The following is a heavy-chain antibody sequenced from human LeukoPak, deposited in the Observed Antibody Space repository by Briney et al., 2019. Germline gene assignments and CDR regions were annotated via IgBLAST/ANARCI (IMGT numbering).Heavy chain of an antibody. CDR1: GATVGSNY. Sequence: GGSLRLSCAASGATVGSNYMSWVRQAPGKGMEWVSAIYSGDNAYYADSVKGGFTISRDNSKNTLNLQMNGLRAEDSAVYYCARDRCAGYCSGGGCHSAVFGLWGQGTMVTVSS. J-gene: IGHJ3*01. D-gene: IGHD2-15*01. V-gene: IGHV3-53*01. CDR2: IYSGDNA. CDR3: ARDRCAGYCSGGGCHSAVFGL.